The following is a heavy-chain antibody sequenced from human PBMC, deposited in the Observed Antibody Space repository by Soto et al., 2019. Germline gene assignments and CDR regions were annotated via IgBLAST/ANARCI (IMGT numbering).Heavy chain of an antibody. CDR3: ARQITWIGFGTNYYYYGMDV. J-gene: IGHJ6*02. CDR2: INHGGST. CDR1: GGSISSYY. D-gene: IGHD3-3*01. V-gene: IGHV4-34*01. Sequence: PSETMYLTCTVSGGSISSYYWSWIRQPPGTGLEWIGEINHGGSTNYNPSLKSRVTISVGTSKNQFSLKLSSVTAADTAVYYCARQITWIGFGTNYYYYGMDVWGQGTTVTVSS.